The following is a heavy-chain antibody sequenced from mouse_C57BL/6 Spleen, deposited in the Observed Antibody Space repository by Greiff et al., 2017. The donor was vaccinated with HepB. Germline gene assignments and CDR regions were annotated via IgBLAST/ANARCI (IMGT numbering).Heavy chain of an antibody. CDR2: ISSGGSYT. V-gene: IGHV5-6*01. CDR1: GFTFSSYG. CDR3: ARHGGYYGFAY. Sequence: EVQGVESGGDLVKPGGSLKLSCAASGFTFSSYGMSWVRQTPDKRLEWVATISSGGSYTYYPDSVKGRFTISRDNAKNTLYLQMSSLKSEDTAMYYCARHGGYYGFAYWGQGTLVTVSA. J-gene: IGHJ3*01. D-gene: IGHD2-3*01.